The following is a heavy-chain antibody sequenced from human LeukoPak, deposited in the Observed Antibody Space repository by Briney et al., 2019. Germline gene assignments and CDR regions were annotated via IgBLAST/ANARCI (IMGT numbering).Heavy chain of an antibody. CDR2: IDPSGSA. V-gene: IGHV4-59*01. J-gene: IGHJ6*02. CDR1: GGSISPYY. Sequence: SETLSLTCVVSGGSISPYYWSWIRQSPGKGLEWIGYIDPSGSASYNPSLKSRVTIFVDTSKNLFSLILTSVSASDTAIYYCARDHWLFSSKTWYYYGMDVWGQGTTVTVS. CDR3: ARDHWLFSSKTWYYYGMDV. D-gene: IGHD3-9*01.